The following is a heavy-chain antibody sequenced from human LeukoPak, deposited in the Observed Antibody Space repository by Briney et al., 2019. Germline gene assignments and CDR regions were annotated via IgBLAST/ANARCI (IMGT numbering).Heavy chain of an antibody. J-gene: IGHJ4*02. V-gene: IGHV1-69*13. CDR1: GYTFSSYA. CDR3: ATAYYYGSGSYLFDY. D-gene: IGHD3-10*01. CDR2: IIPIFGTA. Sequence: SVTVSCKASGYTFSSYAISWVRQAPGQGLEWMGGIIPIFGTANYAQKFQGRVTITADESTSTAYMELSSLRAEDTAVYYCATAYYYGSGSYLFDYWGQGTLVTVSS.